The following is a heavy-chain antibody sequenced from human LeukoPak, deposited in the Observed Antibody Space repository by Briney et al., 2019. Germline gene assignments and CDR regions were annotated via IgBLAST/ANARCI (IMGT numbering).Heavy chain of an antibody. CDR3: ARSHPLPSGYHDY. J-gene: IGHJ4*02. CDR1: DYSITSGYF. CDR2: IYHGGST. V-gene: IGHV4-38-2*02. Sequence: SETLSLTCTVSDYSITSGYFWGWIRQPPGKGLEWIGSIYHGGSTYYNPSLKSRVTISVDTSKNQFSLKLNSVTAADTAVYYCARSHPLPSGYHDYWGQGSLVTVSS. D-gene: IGHD3-22*01.